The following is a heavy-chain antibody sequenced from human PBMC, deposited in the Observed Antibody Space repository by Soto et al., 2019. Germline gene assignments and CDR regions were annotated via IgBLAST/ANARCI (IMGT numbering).Heavy chain of an antibody. D-gene: IGHD3-3*01. CDR1: GFTCGDYA. V-gene: IGHV3-49*04. CDR2: IRSKAYGGTT. CDR3: TREGGYYSFFDY. J-gene: IGHJ4*02. Sequence: GGSLRLSCTASGFTCGDYAMSWVRQAPGKGLEWVGFIRSKAYGGTTEYAASVKGRFTISRDDSKSIAYLQMNSLKTEDTAVYYCTREGGYYSFFDYWGQGTLVTVSS.